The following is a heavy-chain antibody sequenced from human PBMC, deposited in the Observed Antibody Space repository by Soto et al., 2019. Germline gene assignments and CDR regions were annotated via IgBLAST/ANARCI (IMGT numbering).Heavy chain of an antibody. J-gene: IGHJ2*01. V-gene: IGHV4-59*01. D-gene: IGHD3-3*01. CDR1: GVSISSYY. CDR2: IYYSGST. Sequence: QVQLQESGPGLVKPSETLSLTCTVSGVSISSYYWSWIRQPPGKGLEWIGYIYYSGSTNYNPSLKSRVTIXXDTAKNQFSLKRSSVTAADTAVYYGASGSGGYFDLWGRGTLVTVSS. CDR3: ASGSGGYFDL.